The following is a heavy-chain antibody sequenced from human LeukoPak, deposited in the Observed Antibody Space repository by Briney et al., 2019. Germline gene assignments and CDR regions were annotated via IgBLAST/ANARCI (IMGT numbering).Heavy chain of an antibody. CDR3: ARFPYSGISHYFDY. CDR2: LYYSGSI. V-gene: IGHV4-59*01. CDR1: GGSISSCC. Sequence: SETLSLTCPVSGGSISSCCWSWIRQPPGKGLEWIGHLYYSGSISYNSSLKSRVTISVDTSKNQFSLKLTSVTAADTAVYYCARFPYSGISHYFDYWGQGTPVTVSS. J-gene: IGHJ4*02. D-gene: IGHD1-26*01.